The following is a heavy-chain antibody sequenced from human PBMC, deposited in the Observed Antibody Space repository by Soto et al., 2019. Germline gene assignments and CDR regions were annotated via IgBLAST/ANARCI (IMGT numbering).Heavy chain of an antibody. CDR3: ARAPGYCSGGSCYSGWYSDL. J-gene: IGHJ2*01. CDR1: GGTFSSYA. V-gene: IGHV1-69*01. D-gene: IGHD2-15*01. CDR2: IIPIFGTA. Sequence: QVQLVQSGAEVKKPGSSVKVSCKASGGTFSSYAISWVRQAPGQGLEWMGGIIPIFGTANYAQKFQGRVTITADESTSTAYMELSSLRSEDTAVYYCARAPGYCSGGSCYSGWYSDLWGRGTLVTVSS.